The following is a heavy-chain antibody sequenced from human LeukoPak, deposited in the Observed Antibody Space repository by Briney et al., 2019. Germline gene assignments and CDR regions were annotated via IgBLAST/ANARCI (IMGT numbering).Heavy chain of an antibody. D-gene: IGHD2-2*01. J-gene: IGHJ3*02. V-gene: IGHV3-23*01. Sequence: GALRLSCAASGLSFSTFAMSWVRQAPGKGLEWVSAISGSGGSTYYADSVKGRFTISRDNSKNTLYLQMNSLRAEDTAVYYCAKDLFLRSVVVLPDAFDIWGQGTMVTVSS. CDR1: GLSFSTFA. CDR3: AKDLFLRSVVVLPDAFDI. CDR2: ISGSGGST.